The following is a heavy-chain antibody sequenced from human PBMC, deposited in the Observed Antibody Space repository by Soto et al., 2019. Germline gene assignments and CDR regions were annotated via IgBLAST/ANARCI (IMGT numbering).Heavy chain of an antibody. CDR3: ARGPSYDILTGYYRDNWFDP. CDR2: INPNSGGT. J-gene: IGHJ5*02. V-gene: IGHV1-2*04. D-gene: IGHD3-9*01. CDR1: GYTFTGYY. Sequence: QVPLVQSGAEVKKPGASVKVSCKASGYTFTGYYMHWVRQAPGQGLEWMGWINPNSGGTNYAQKFQGWVTMTRDTSISTAYMELSRLRSDDTAVYYCARGPSYDILTGYYRDNWFDPWGQGTLVTVSS.